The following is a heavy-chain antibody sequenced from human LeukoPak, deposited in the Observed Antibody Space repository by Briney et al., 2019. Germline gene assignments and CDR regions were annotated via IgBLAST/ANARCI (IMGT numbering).Heavy chain of an antibody. CDR1: GGSISNYY. V-gene: IGHV4-59*04. D-gene: IGHD6-13*01. Sequence: SETLSLTCTVSGGSISNYYWSWIRQPPGKGLEWIGYISHSGSTYYNPSLKSRVTISVDRSKNQFSLKLTSVTAADTAVYYCARYSSTWPYWYFDLWGRGTLVTVSS. J-gene: IGHJ2*01. CDR3: ARYSSTWPYWYFDL. CDR2: ISHSGST.